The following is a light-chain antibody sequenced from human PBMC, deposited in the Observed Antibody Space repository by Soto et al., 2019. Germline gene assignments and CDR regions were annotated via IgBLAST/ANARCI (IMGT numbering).Light chain of an antibody. Sequence: EIVMTLSPVTLSVTPGERVTLSCRASQSVSSNLAWYQQKPGQAPRLLIYGASSRATGIPDRFSGSGSGTVFTLTINILEPDDFAVYYCHQYGNSPQTFGQGTKGDI. V-gene: IGKV3-20*01. CDR1: QSVSSN. CDR3: HQYGNSPQT. J-gene: IGKJ1*01. CDR2: GAS.